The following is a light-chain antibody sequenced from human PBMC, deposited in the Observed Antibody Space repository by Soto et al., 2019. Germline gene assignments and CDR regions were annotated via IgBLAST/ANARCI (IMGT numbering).Light chain of an antibody. Sequence: QSALTQPASVSGSPGQSITISCTGTSNDVGGYDLVSWYQHHPGKAPKLMIYEATKRPSGVSDRFSGSKSGNTASLTISALQAEDEADYSCQSYDNSLSGVLFGGGTKLTVL. CDR2: EAT. J-gene: IGLJ2*01. CDR3: QSYDNSLSGVL. V-gene: IGLV2-23*01. CDR1: SNDVGGYDL.